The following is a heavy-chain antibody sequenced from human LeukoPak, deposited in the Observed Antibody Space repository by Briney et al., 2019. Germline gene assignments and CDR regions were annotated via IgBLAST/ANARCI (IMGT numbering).Heavy chain of an antibody. Sequence: ASVKVSCKASGGPFHTYAISWVRLVPGQGLEWMGRVVPASEISTYAQKFLGRVTITADYSASTVYMEPSGLRSDDTATYYCARVGYTRGPLPYGMDVWGQGTTVTV. J-gene: IGHJ6*02. CDR2: VVPASEIS. V-gene: IGHV1-69*04. CDR1: GGPFHTYA. D-gene: IGHD3-16*02. CDR3: ARVGYTRGPLPYGMDV.